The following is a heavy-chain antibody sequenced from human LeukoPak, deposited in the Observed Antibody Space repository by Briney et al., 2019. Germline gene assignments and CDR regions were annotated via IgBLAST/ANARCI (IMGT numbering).Heavy chain of an antibody. CDR3: ARSNDGWYFDY. V-gene: IGHV1-46*01. CDR1: GYTFTSYY. CDR2: IIPSGGIT. D-gene: IGHD5-24*01. J-gene: IGHJ4*02. Sequence: GASGTVSCKASGYTFTSYYVHWVRQAPGQGLEWMGMIIPSGGITSNAQKFQGRVTMTRDTSTSTVYMALSSLRSEDTAVYYCARSNDGWYFDYWGQGTLVTV.